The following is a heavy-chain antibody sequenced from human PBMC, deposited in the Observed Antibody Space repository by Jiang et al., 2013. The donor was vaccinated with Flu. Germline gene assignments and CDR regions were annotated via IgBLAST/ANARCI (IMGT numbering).Heavy chain of an antibody. Sequence: SGGGVVQPGGSLRLSCAASGFSFSYYAMYWVRQAPGKGLEWVAFIRFDGSNKYYADSVKGRFTVSRDNSKNTVDLHMDSLRVEDTAVYYCATLRGSTFDTYLLDFWGRGTLVTVSS. CDR3: ATLRGSTFDTYLLDF. CDR1: GFSFSYYA. CDR2: IRFDGSNK. D-gene: IGHD2-2*01. V-gene: IGHV3-30*02. J-gene: IGHJ4*02.